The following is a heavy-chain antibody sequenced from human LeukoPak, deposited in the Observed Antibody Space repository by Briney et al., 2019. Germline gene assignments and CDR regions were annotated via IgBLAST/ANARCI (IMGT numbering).Heavy chain of an antibody. V-gene: IGHV3-66*02. D-gene: IGHD1-1*01. J-gene: IGHJ4*02. CDR1: GLTVSSNC. CDR2: IYSGGST. CDR3: ARGGAGWNPPFDY. Sequence: GGSLRLSCAASGLTVSSNCMSWVRQAPGKGLEWVSVIYSGGSTYYADSVKGRFTISRDNSKNTLYLQMNSLRAEDTAVYYCARGGAGWNPPFDYWGQGTLVTVSS.